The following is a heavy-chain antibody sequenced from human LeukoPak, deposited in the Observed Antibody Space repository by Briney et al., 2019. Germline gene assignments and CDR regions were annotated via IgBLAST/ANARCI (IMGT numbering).Heavy chain of an antibody. J-gene: IGHJ4*02. V-gene: IGHV3-9*03. CDR1: GFTFDDYA. Sequence: PGGSLRLSCAASGFTFDDYAMHWVRQAPGKGLEWVSGISWNSGSIGYADSVKGRFTISRDNAKNSLYLQMNSLRAEDMALYYCARAAYNSSPDYWGQGTLVTVSS. CDR3: ARAAYNSSPDY. D-gene: IGHD6-6*01. CDR2: ISWNSGSI.